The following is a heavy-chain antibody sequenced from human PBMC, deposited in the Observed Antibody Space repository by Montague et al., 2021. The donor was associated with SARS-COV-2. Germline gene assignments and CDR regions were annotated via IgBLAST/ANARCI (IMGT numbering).Heavy chain of an antibody. CDR1: GGSISSGGYY. V-gene: IGHV4-31*03. D-gene: IGHD2-8*01. CDR3: ARGEGVLVYVYGMDV. J-gene: IGHJ6*02. Sequence: TLSLTCTVSGGSISSGGYYWSWIRRHPGKGLDWIGYIYYSGSNNYNPSLKSRLTISVDTSKNQFSLKLSSVTAADTAAYYCARGEGVLVYVYGMDVWGQGTTVTVSS. CDR2: IYYSGSN.